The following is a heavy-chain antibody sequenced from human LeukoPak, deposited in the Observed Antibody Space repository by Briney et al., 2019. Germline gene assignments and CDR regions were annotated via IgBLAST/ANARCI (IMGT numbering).Heavy chain of an antibody. CDR1: RFTFKTYS. CDR2: INSSSVI. CDR3: ATAPQGGNDYMDV. D-gene: IGHD3-16*01. V-gene: IGHV3-48*04. Sequence: VGSLRLSCVASRFTFKTYSMIWVRQAPRKGLEWISYINSSSVIHYADSVKGRFTISRDNAKGSLYLQMNRLRVEDSAVYYCATAPQGGNDYMDVWGKGATVSV. J-gene: IGHJ6*03.